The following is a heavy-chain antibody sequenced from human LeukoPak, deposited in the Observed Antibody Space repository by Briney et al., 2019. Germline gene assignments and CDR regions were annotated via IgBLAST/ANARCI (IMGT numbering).Heavy chain of an antibody. D-gene: IGHD2-15*01. V-gene: IGHV3-21*01. CDR2: ISSSSSYI. CDR3: ARDVGRHGICFDD. Sequence: PGGSLRLSCAASGFTFSSYSMDWVRQAPGKGLEWVSSISSSSSYIYYADSVKGRFTISRDNAKNSLYLQMNSLRAEDTAVYYCARDVGRHGICFDDWGQGILVTVSS. J-gene: IGHJ4*02. CDR1: GFTFSSYS.